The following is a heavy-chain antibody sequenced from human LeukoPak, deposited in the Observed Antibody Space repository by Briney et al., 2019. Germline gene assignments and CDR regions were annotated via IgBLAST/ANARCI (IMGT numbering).Heavy chain of an antibody. J-gene: IGHJ3*02. D-gene: IGHD1-14*01. CDR3: ARDPRSFNI. V-gene: IGHV3-23*01. Sequence: GGSLRLSCAASGFTFSSYTMSWVRQAPGKGLEWVSLISASGDVIIYADSVKGRFTISRDNSKNTLFLQMTSLRAEDTALYYCARDPRSFNIWGQGTMVTVSS. CDR1: GFTFSSYT. CDR2: ISASGDVI.